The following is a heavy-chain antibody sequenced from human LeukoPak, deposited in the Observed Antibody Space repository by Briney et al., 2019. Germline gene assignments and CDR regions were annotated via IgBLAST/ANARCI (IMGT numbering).Heavy chain of an antibody. CDR1: GFTFSSYE. J-gene: IGHJ6*03. CDR3: AKDRRDSSSWPYYYYYYMDV. CDR2: ISSSGSTI. V-gene: IGHV3-48*03. D-gene: IGHD6-13*01. Sequence: GGSLRLSCAASGFTFSSYEMNWVRQAPGKGLEWVSYISSSGSTIYYADSVKGRFTISRDNSKNTLYLQMNSLRAEDTAVYYCAKDRRDSSSWPYYYYYYMDVWGKGTTVTVSS.